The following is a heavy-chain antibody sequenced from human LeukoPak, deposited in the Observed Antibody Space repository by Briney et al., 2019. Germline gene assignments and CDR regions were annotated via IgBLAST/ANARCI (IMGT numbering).Heavy chain of an antibody. J-gene: IGHJ6*03. CDR3: ARGGAYASDHSHYYQFMDV. D-gene: IGHD3-16*01. Sequence: SETLSLTYAVYGGSFSGYYWSWIRQPPGKGLEWIGRVYTNGHTNYISSFRSRVTVSVDTSRNQFSLRLNSVTAADTAVYYCARGGAYASDHSHYYQFMDVWGKGTTVTVSS. CDR1: GGSFSGYY. V-gene: IGHV4-59*10. CDR2: VYTNGHT.